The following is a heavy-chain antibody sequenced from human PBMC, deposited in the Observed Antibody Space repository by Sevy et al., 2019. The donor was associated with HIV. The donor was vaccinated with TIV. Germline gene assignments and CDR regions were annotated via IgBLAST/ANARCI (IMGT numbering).Heavy chain of an antibody. D-gene: IGHD2-21*01. CDR1: XXXFSAXS. J-gene: IGHJ5*01. CDR2: ISSSSGTI. CDR3: ARAGGDCYSKNXCWFVS. V-gene: IGHV3-48*01. Sequence: GGSLRLSCAXSXXXFSAXSMNWVRQAPGKGLEWVSYISSSSGTIYYADSVKGQFTISRDNAKSSLYLQMNGLRAEDTAVYYCARAGGDCYSKNXCWFVSXGQGTLVTVSS.